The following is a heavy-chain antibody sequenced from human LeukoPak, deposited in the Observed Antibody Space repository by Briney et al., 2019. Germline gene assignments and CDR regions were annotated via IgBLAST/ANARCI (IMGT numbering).Heavy chain of an antibody. D-gene: IGHD2-21*01. CDR3: AKVRRPYCGGDCLLDY. V-gene: IGHV3-30*02. J-gene: IGHJ4*02. Sequence: QPGGSLRLSCAASGFTFSSYGMHWVRQAPGKGLEWVAFIRYDGSNKYYADSVKGRFTISRDNSKNTLYLQMNSLRAEDTAVYYCAKVRRPYCGGDCLLDYWGQGTLVTVSS. CDR1: GFTFSSYG. CDR2: IRYDGSNK.